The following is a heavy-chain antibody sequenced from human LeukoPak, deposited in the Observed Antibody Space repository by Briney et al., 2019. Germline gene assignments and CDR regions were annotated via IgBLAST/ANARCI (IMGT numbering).Heavy chain of an antibody. CDR1: GFTFSSYS. J-gene: IGHJ3*02. CDR2: TNSGSSHI. V-gene: IGHV3-21*04. Sequence: SGGSLRLSCAVSGFTFSSYSMNWVRQAPGKGLEWVSSTNSGSSHIYYADSVKGRFTISRDNAKNSLYLQMNSLRAEDTALYYCARSLGRGYSGYDYIHDAFDIWGQGTMVTVSS. D-gene: IGHD5-12*01. CDR3: ARSLGRGYSGYDYIHDAFDI.